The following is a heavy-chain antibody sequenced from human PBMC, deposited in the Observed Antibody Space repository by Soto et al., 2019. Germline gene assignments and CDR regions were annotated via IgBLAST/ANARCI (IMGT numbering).Heavy chain of an antibody. CDR2: ISYDGSNK. Sequence: QVQLVESGGGVVQPGRSLRLSCAASGFTFSSYAMHWVRQAPGKGLEWVVVISYDGSNKYYADSVKGRFTISRDNSKNTLYLQMNSLRAEDTAVYYCARDYGDYGDYSDYWGQGTLVTVSS. J-gene: IGHJ4*02. CDR1: GFTFSSYA. CDR3: ARDYGDYGDYSDY. D-gene: IGHD4-17*01. V-gene: IGHV3-30-3*01.